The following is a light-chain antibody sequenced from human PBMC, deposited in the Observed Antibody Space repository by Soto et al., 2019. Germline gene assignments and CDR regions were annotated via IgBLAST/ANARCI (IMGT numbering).Light chain of an antibody. J-gene: IGKJ4*01. CDR2: GAS. Sequence: EIVLTQSPGTLSLSPGERATLSCRASQSVSSSYLAWYQQKPGQAPRLLIYGASSRATGIPDRFSGSGSGTDFTITISRLEPEDFAVYYCQQYGSSPFGGGTKVDIK. CDR1: QSVSSSY. CDR3: QQYGSSP. V-gene: IGKV3-20*01.